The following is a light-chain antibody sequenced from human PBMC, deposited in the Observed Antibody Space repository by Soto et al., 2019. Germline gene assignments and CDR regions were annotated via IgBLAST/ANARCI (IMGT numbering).Light chain of an antibody. CDR3: AAWDDSLNGLV. Sequence: QAVVTQPPSASGTPGQRVTISCSGSSSNLGSNTVNWYQQLPGTAPKLLIYNNNQRPSGVPDRFSGSKSGTSASLAISGLQSEDEADYYCAAWDDSLNGLVFGTGTKLTVL. J-gene: IGLJ1*01. CDR2: NNN. V-gene: IGLV1-44*01. CDR1: SSNLGSNT.